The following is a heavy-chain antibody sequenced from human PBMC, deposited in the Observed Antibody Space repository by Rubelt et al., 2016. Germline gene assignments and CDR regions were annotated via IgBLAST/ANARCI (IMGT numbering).Heavy chain of an antibody. J-gene: IGHJ4*02. Sequence: EVQLVESGGGLVQPGRSLRLSCTGSGFTFGEYSMGWFRPAPGKGLEGVGFIRPKLFGGTAEYAASVKGRFTISRDDSKSIAYLQMNSLKTEDTAVYYCARKLGTLAFDYWGQGTLVTVSS. V-gene: IGHV3-49*03. CDR3: ARKLGTLAFDY. CDR1: GFTFGEYS. D-gene: IGHD7-27*01. CDR2: IRPKLFGGTA.